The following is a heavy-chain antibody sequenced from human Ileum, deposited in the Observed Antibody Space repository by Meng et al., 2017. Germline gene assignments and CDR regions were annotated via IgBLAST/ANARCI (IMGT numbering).Heavy chain of an antibody. CDR3: ARGGVAARLGT. CDR1: GGSFSGYY. V-gene: IGHV4-34*02. D-gene: IGHD6-6*01. J-gene: IGHJ4*02. CDR2: ISHSGST. Sequence: QGHLQQGGAVLLKPSETLSLPCAANGGSFSGYYWSWIRQPPGKGLEWIGEISHSGSTHYNPSLKSRLTISVDTSNNQFSLKLNSVTAADTAVYYCARGGVAARLGTWGQGALVTVSS.